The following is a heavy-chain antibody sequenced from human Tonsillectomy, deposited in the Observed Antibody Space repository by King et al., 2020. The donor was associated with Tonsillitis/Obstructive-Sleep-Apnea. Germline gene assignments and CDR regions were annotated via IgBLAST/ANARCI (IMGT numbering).Heavy chain of an antibody. Sequence: VQLVESGGGLVQPGGSLRLSCAASGFTFSTYAMSWVRQAPGKGLEWVSAISGSGGDTFYADSVKGRFTISRDNSMNTLYLQMNRLRDEDTAVYYCARGRDYYDSSGYSYFDNWGQGTLVIVSS. J-gene: IGHJ4*02. CDR3: ARGRDYYDSSGYSYFDN. D-gene: IGHD3-22*01. V-gene: IGHV3-23*04. CDR2: ISGSGGDT. CDR1: GFTFSTYA.